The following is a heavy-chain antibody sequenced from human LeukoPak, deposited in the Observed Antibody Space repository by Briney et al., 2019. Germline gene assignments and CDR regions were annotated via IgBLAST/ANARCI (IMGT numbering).Heavy chain of an antibody. D-gene: IGHD4-11*01. CDR2: SSGSCRST. CDR1: GFTFSSYA. CDR3: AKEDTTTVTSDFDY. J-gene: IGHJ4*02. V-gene: IGHV3-23*01. Sequence: GQSLRLSCAASGFTFSSYAMSWVRHAPGKWLDFVSPSSGSCRSTYYADSVKGRFTIFRDNSKNTLYLQMNSLRAEDTAVYYCAKEDTTTVTSDFDYWGQGTLVTVSS.